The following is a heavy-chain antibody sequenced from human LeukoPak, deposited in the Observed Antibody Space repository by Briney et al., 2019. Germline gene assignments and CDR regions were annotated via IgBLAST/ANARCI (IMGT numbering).Heavy chain of an antibody. D-gene: IGHD3-22*01. Sequence: PSETLSLTCAVSGGSFSGYYWSWIRQPPGKGLEWIGEINHSGSTNYNPPLKSRVTISVDTSKNQFALSLSCVTAAETGVYYCARGDGSGYSPNWGEGALVTVSS. V-gene: IGHV4-34*01. CDR1: GGSFSGYY. J-gene: IGHJ4*02. CDR3: ARGDGSGYSPN. CDR2: INHSGST.